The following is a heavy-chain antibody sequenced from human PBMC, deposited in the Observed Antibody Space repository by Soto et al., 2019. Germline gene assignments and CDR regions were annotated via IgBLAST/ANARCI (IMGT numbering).Heavy chain of an antibody. CDR2: MNPYNGNT. Sequence: ASVKVSCKASRYTFTTYDIHWVRQVTGQGLEWMGWMNPYNGNTGSTQKFQGRVTMTRNASISTVYMELTSLRSEDTAVYYCARRKERSGPHYFDYWGQRSLVT. J-gene: IGHJ4*02. V-gene: IGHV1-8*01. CDR1: RYTFTTYD. CDR3: ARRKERSGPHYFDY.